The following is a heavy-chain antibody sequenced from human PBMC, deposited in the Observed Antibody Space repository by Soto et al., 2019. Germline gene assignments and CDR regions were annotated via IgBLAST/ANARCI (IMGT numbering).Heavy chain of an antibody. Sequence: SETLSLTCTVSGGSISSGDYYWSWIRQPPGKGLEWIGYIYYSGSTYYNPSLKSRVTISVDTSKNQFSLKLSSVTAADTAVYYCARSIWSGYFNFDYWGQGTLVTVSS. D-gene: IGHD3-3*01. CDR2: IYYSGST. J-gene: IGHJ4*02. CDR3: ARSIWSGYFNFDY. V-gene: IGHV4-30-4*01. CDR1: GGSISSGDYY.